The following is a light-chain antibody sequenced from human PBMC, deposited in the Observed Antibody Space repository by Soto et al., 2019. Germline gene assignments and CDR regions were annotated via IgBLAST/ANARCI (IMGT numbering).Light chain of an antibody. CDR1: QGISSY. J-gene: IGKJ2*01. Sequence: AIRMTQSPSSLSASTGDRVTITCRASQGISSYLAWYQQKPGKAPKLLIYAASTLQSGVPSRFSGSGSGTDFTLPISCLQSEDFATYYCQQYYSYPYSFGQGTTLGIK. CDR3: QQYYSYPYS. CDR2: AAS. V-gene: IGKV1-8*01.